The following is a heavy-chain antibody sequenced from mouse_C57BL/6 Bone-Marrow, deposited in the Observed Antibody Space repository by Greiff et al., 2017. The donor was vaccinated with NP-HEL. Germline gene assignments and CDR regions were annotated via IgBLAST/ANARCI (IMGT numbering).Heavy chain of an antibody. D-gene: IGHD1-1*01. J-gene: IGHJ2*01. CDR3: AREGTTVVPLY. CDR2: INPYNGDT. Sequence: EVQLQESGPELVKPGDSVKISCKASGYSFTGYFMNWVMQSHGKSLEWIGRINPYNGDTFYNQKFKGKATLTVDKSSSTAHMELRSLTSEDSAVYYCAREGTTVVPLYWGQGTTLTVSS. V-gene: IGHV1-20*01. CDR1: GYSFTGYF.